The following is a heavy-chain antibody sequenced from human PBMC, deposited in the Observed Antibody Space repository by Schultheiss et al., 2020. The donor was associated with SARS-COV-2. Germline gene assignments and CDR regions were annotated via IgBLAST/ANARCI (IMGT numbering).Heavy chain of an antibody. CDR2: ISYDGSNK. Sequence: GGSLRLSCAAPGFTFSSYAMHWVRQAPGKGLEWVAVISYDGSNKYYADSVKGRFTISRDNSKNTLYLQMNSLRAEDTAVYYCARVCYDYVWGSYRYTGYFDYWGQGTLVTVSS. V-gene: IGHV3-30*01. D-gene: IGHD3-16*02. J-gene: IGHJ4*02. CDR3: ARVCYDYVWGSYRYTGYFDY. CDR1: GFTFSSYA.